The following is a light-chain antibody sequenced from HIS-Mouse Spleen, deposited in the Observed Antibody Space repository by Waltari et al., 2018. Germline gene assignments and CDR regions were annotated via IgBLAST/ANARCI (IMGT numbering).Light chain of an antibody. V-gene: IGLV3-25*03. J-gene: IGLJ1*01. CDR1: ALPKQY. Sequence: SYELTQPPSVSVSPGQTARITCPGNALPKQYAYWYQQQPGQAPGLVIYKDSERPSGIPERFSGSSSGTTVTLTISGVQAEDEADYYCQSADSSGTYVFGTGTKVTVL. CDR3: QSADSSGTYV. CDR2: KDS.